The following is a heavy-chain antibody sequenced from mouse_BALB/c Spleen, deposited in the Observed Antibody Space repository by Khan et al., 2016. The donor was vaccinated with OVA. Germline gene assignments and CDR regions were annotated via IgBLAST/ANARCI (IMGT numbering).Heavy chain of an antibody. CDR3: AKDPPYDALDY. Sequence: VQLKQSGPGLVAPSQTLSLTCTVSGFSLTDYAVSWIRQPPGKSLEWLGVIWAGGSKSYNSALKSRLSISKDNTKSQVFLEMNSRQTDETAMYYCAKDPPYDALDYWGQGTSVTVSS. CDR2: IWAGGSK. CDR1: GFSLTDYA. V-gene: IGHV2-6-5*01. J-gene: IGHJ4*01.